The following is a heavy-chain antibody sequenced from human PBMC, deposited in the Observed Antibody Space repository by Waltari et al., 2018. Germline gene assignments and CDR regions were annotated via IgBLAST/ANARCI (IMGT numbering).Heavy chain of an antibody. CDR2: MYYTGTA. D-gene: IGHD3-16*01. V-gene: IGHV4-59*01. J-gene: IGHJ4*02. CDR1: GASITTYY. Sequence: QVQLQESGPGLVKPSETLSLTCTVSGASITTYYYSWIRQSPGKGLQWIGSMYYTGTAYYNPSLKSRVTISLDTSKNQFSLSLTSVTTADTAVYYCAREWSNATTWFGGHFDLWGQGTQVTVSS. CDR3: AREWSNATTWFGGHFDL.